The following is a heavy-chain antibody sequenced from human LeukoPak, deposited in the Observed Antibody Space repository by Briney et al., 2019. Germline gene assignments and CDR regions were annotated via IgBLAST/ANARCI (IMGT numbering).Heavy chain of an antibody. V-gene: IGHV3-48*04. CDR2: ISSSSSTI. CDR1: GFTFSSYS. CDR3: ARDRFVLRFLSSSAEFRGFDP. J-gene: IGHJ5*02. D-gene: IGHD3-3*01. Sequence: GGSLRLSCAASGFTFSSYSMNWVRQAPGKGLEWVSYISSSSSTIYYADSVKGRFTISRDNAKNSLYLQMNSLRAEDTAVYYCARDRFVLRFLSSSAEFRGFDPWGQGTLVTVSS.